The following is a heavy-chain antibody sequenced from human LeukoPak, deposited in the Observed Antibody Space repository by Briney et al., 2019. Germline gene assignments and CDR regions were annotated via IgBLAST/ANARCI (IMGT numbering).Heavy chain of an antibody. CDR2: INRDGSEK. V-gene: IGHV3-7*02. D-gene: IGHD1-26*01. CDR3: ARVLVGGTNWFGP. CDR1: GFTLSSYW. Sequence: GGSLRLSCAASGFTLSSYWMSWVRQAPGKGLESVANINRDGSEKYYVDSVKGRFTISRDNAKNSLYLQMNSLRAEDTSVYYCARVLVGGTNWFGPWGQGTLVTVSS. J-gene: IGHJ5*02.